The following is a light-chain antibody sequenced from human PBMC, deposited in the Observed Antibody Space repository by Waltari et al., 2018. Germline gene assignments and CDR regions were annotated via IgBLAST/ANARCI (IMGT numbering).Light chain of an antibody. CDR2: EVS. J-gene: IGLJ2*01. CDR3: SSYTSSSTLEVV. V-gene: IGLV2-14*01. Sequence: QSALTQPASVSGSPGQSLTISCTGTRSDVGGYNYVSWYQQHPGKAPKLMIYEVSNRPSGVSNRFSGSKSGNTASLTISGLQAEDEADYYCSSYTSSSTLEVVFGGGTKLTVL. CDR1: RSDVGGYNY.